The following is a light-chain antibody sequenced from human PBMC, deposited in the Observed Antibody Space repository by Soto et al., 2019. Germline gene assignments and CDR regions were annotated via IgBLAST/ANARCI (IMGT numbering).Light chain of an antibody. CDR3: QQYETFSGT. CDR1: QSVSGW. V-gene: IGKV1-5*01. J-gene: IGKJ1*01. CDR2: DAS. Sequence: DMQLTQSPSTLSASVGDTVSVTGRASQSVSGWLAWYQQKPGEAPKLLIYDASALPRGVPSRFSGSGSGTKFTLTIASLQPDDFATYYCQQYETFSGTFGPGTKVDIK.